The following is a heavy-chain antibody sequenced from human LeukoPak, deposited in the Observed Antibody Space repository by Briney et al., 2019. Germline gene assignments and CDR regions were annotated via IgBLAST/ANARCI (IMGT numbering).Heavy chain of an antibody. CDR2: ISYDGSNK. D-gene: IGHD3-22*01. J-gene: IGHJ4*02. CDR1: GFTFSSYA. V-gene: IGHV3-30-3*01. CDR3: ARAKNYYDSSGYCGFDY. Sequence: GRSLRLSCAASGFTFSSYAMHWVRQAPGKGLEWLSVISYDGSNKYYADSVKGRFTISRDNSKNTLYLQMNSLRAEDTAVYYCARAKNYYDSSGYCGFDYWGQGTLVTVSS.